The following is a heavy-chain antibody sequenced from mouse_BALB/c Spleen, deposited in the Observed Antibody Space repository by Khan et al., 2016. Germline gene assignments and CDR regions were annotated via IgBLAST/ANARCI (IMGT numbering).Heavy chain of an antibody. D-gene: IGHD1-2*01. CDR2: ISYSGST. J-gene: IGHJ4*01. V-gene: IGHV3-2*02. CDR1: GYSITSDYA. Sequence: VQLKESGPGLVKPSQSLSLTCTVTGYSITSDYAWNWIRQFPGNKLEWMGYISYSGSTSYNPSLKSRISLTRDTSKNHFFLKLNSVTTEDTATYYCARTADTLYYAMNYWGQGTSVTVSS. CDR3: ARTADTLYYAMNY.